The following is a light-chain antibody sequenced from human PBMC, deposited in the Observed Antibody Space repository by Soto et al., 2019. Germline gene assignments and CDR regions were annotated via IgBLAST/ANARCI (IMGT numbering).Light chain of an antibody. V-gene: IGLV2-14*03. CDR3: SSYADSSARDYV. CDR1: SSDIGAYDY. Sequence: QSALTQPASVSGSPGQSITISCTGTSSDIGAYDYVSWYQQHPGGVPKLLIFDVSSRPSGVSSRFSGSKSGNTASLTISGLQADDESDYYCSSYADSSARDYVFGGGTKLTVL. J-gene: IGLJ1*01. CDR2: DVS.